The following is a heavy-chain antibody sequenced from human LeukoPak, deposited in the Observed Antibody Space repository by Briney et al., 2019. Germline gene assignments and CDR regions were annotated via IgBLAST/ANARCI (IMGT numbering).Heavy chain of an antibody. CDR3: ARLRRGYSSSWVDY. V-gene: IGHV4-39*07. D-gene: IGHD6-13*01. CDR1: GDSITNNNCY. Sequence: SETLSLTCTVSGDSITNNNCYWGWVRQPPGTGLEWIASIYYSGSSYYNPSLKSRVTISVDTSKNQFSLKLSSVTAADTAVYYCARLRRGYSSSWVDYWGQGTLVTVSS. J-gene: IGHJ4*02. CDR2: IYYSGSS.